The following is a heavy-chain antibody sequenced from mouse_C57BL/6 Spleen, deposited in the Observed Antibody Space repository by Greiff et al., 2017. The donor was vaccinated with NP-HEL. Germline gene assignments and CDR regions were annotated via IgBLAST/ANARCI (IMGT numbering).Heavy chain of an antibody. V-gene: IGHV1-61*01. CDR1: GYTFTSYW. CDR3: ARGGLRRNIDYAMDY. CDR2: IYPSDSET. Sequence: QVQLQQSGAELVRPGSSVKLSCKASGYTFTSYWMDWVKQRPGQGLEWIGNIYPSDSETHYNQKFKDKATLTVDKSSSTAYMQLSSLTSEDSAVYYCARGGLRRNIDYAMDYWGQGTSVTVSS. J-gene: IGHJ4*01. D-gene: IGHD2-2*01.